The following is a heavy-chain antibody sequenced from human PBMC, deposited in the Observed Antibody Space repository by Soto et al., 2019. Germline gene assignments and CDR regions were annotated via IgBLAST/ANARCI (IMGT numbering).Heavy chain of an antibody. CDR2: IFSNDEK. Sequence: QVTLKESGPVLVKPTETLTLTCTVSGFSLSNVRMGVSWIRQPPGKALEWLAHIFSNDEKSYSTSLKSRLTISKDTSKSQVVLTMTNMDPVDTATYYCARMVPDYYGSGSYRDWFDPWGQGTLVTVSS. CDR1: GFSLSNVRMG. V-gene: IGHV2-26*01. J-gene: IGHJ5*02. D-gene: IGHD3-10*01. CDR3: ARMVPDYYGSGSYRDWFDP.